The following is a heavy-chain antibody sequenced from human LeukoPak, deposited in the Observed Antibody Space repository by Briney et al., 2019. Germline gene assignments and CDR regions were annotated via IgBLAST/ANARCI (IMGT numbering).Heavy chain of an antibody. V-gene: IGHV3-23*01. D-gene: IGHD4-11*01. CDR2: ISGSGGST. Sequence: PGGSLRLSCAASGFTFSSYAMSWVRQAPGKGLEWVSAISGSGGSTYYADSVKGRFTISRDNSKNTPYLQMNSLRAEDTAVYYCAKGTGYSNYFYYYYYMDVWGKGTTVTVSS. J-gene: IGHJ6*03. CDR1: GFTFSSYA. CDR3: AKGTGYSNYFYYYYYMDV.